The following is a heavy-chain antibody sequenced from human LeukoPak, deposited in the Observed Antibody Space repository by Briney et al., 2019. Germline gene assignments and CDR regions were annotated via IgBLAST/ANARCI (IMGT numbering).Heavy chain of an antibody. CDR3: AREYYYDSSGYFFDY. V-gene: IGHV1-18*01. D-gene: IGHD3-22*01. Sequence: ASVKVSCKASGYTFTSYGISWVRQAPGQGLEWMGWISAYNGNTNYAQKLQGRVTMTTDTSTSTAYMGLRSLRSDDTAVYYCAREYYYDSSGYFFDYWGQGTLVTVSS. CDR2: ISAYNGNT. CDR1: GYTFTSYG. J-gene: IGHJ4*02.